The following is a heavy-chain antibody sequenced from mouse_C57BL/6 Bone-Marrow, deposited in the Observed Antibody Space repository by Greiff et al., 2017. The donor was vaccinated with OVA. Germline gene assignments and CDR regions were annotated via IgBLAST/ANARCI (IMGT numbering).Heavy chain of an antibody. D-gene: IGHD3-2*02. V-gene: IGHV6-6*01. CDR2: ISNTANNPET. CDR1: GFTFSDAW. J-gene: IGHJ4*01. Sequence: EVKVEESGGGLVQPGGSMKLSCAASGFTFSDAWMDWVRQSPKKGLEWVAEISNTANNPETYYAETVKGRFTISRDDSKSSVYLQMNSLRAEDTGIYDCTATPRQSRLRHAMDYWGQGTSVTVSS. CDR3: TATPRQSRLRHAMDY.